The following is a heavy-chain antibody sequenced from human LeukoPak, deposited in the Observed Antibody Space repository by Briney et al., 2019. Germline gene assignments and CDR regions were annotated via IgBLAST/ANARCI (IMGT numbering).Heavy chain of an antibody. Sequence: PGGSLRLSCAASEFTFSYYGMHWVRQAPGKGLEWVAVISYDGSNKYYADSVKGRFTISRDNSKNTLYLQMNSLRAEDTAVYYCAKSSGYYCSSTSCYFDAFDIWGQGTMVTVSS. J-gene: IGHJ3*02. CDR2: ISYDGSNK. CDR3: AKSSGYYCSSTSCYFDAFDI. V-gene: IGHV3-30*18. CDR1: EFTFSYYG. D-gene: IGHD2-2*01.